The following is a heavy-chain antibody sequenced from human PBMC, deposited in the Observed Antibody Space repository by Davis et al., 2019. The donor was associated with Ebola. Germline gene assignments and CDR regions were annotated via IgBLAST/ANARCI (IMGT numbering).Heavy chain of an antibody. D-gene: IGHD5-18*01. V-gene: IGHV1-69*13. Sequence: SVKVSCKASGGAFSSYAISWVRQAPGQGLEWMGGIIPIFGTANCAQKFQGRVTITADESTSTAYMELSSLRSEDTAVYYCARPRSGYSYGNFDYWGQGTLVTVSS. CDR2: IIPIFGTA. J-gene: IGHJ4*02. CDR1: GGAFSSYA. CDR3: ARPRSGYSYGNFDY.